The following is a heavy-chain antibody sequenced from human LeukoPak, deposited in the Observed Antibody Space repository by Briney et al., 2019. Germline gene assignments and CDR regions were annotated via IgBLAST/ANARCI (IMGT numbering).Heavy chain of an antibody. CDR1: GYTFTSYD. Sequence: ASVKVSCKASGYTFTSYDINWVRQATGQGLEWMGWMNPNSGNTGYAQKFQGSVTRTRTTSISTAYMELSSLRSEDTAVYYCARVLYYYGSGSYYYYYYYMDVWGKGTTVTISS. V-gene: IGHV1-8*01. CDR2: MNPNSGNT. J-gene: IGHJ6*03. CDR3: ARVLYYYGSGSYYYYYYYMDV. D-gene: IGHD3-10*01.